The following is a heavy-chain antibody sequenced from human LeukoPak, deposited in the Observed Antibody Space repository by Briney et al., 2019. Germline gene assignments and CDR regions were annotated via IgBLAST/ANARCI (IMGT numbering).Heavy chain of an antibody. D-gene: IGHD5-18*01. J-gene: IGHJ3*02. CDR3: AKDPPTVMANAFHI. CDR1: GFTFSSYG. Sequence: PGGSLRLSCAASGFTFSSYGMSWVRQAPGKRLEWVSGINTSGGTTYYADSVKGRFTISRDNSKNTLYLQMNSLRADDTAAYYCAKDPPTVMANAFHIWGQGTMVTVSS. CDR2: INTSGGTT. V-gene: IGHV3-23*01.